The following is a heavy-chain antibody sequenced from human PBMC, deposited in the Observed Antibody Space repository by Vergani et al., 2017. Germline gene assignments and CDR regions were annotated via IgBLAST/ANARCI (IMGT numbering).Heavy chain of an antibody. D-gene: IGHD6-6*01. V-gene: IGHV3-23*01. Sequence: EVQLLESGGGLVQPGGSLRLSCAASGFTFSSYVMSWVRQAPGKGLEWVSAIRGSGGSTYYADPVQGRFTISRDNSKNTLYLQMNSLRAEDTAVYYCAKQELYSSSSAARCWGQGTLVTVSS. J-gene: IGHJ4*02. CDR3: AKQELYSSSSAARC. CDR1: GFTFSSYV. CDR2: IRGSGGST.